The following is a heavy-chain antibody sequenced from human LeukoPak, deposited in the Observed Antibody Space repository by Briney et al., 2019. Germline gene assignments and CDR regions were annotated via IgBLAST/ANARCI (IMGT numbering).Heavy chain of an antibody. Sequence: SLRLSCAASEFTFSNYAGSWVRQPPGKWLEWVSAMSGSGGSTDYADSVKGRFTISRDNSKNTLYLQMNSLRAEDTAVYYCAKAAKSSSSWLDYWGQGTLVTVSS. J-gene: IGHJ4*02. CDR3: AKAAKSSSSWLDY. CDR1: EFTFSNYA. V-gene: IGHV3-23*01. CDR2: MSGSGGST. D-gene: IGHD6-13*01.